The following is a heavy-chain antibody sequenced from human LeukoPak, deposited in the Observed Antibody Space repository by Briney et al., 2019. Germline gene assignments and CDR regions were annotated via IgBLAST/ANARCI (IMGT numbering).Heavy chain of an antibody. J-gene: IGHJ3*02. CDR1: GFTFSSYA. CDR2: ISGSGGST. V-gene: IGHV3-23*01. CDR3: AKDTTLRFLEWSPLKSDI. D-gene: IGHD3-3*01. Sequence: GGSLRLSCAASGFTFSSYAMHWVRQAPGKGLEYVSAISGSGGSTYYADSVKGRFTISRDNSKNTLYLQMNSLRAEDTAVYYCAKDTTLRFLEWSPLKSDIWGQGTMVTVSS.